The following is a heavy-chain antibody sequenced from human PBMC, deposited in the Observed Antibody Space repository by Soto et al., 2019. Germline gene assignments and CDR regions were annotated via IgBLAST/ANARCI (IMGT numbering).Heavy chain of an antibody. D-gene: IGHD1-26*01. CDR1: GYTFTGYY. J-gene: IGHJ6*02. CDR3: ARGGLKCSGRYYYYYGMDV. V-gene: IGHV1-2*04. Sequence: ASVKVSCKASGYTFTGYYMHWVRQAPGQGLEWMGWINPNSGGTNYAQKFQGWVTMTRGTSISTAYMELSRRRSVDTAGYYCARGGLKCSGRYYYYYGMDVWGQGTTVTVSS. CDR2: INPNSGGT.